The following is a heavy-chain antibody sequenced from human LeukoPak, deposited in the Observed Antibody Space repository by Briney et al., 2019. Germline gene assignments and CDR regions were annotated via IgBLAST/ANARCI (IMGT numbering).Heavy chain of an antibody. CDR2: IYYSGST. V-gene: IGHV4-59*12. CDR3: ARRRVVPAAMFYYYYYYMDV. D-gene: IGHD2-2*01. J-gene: IGHJ6*03. CDR1: GGSISTYY. Sequence: SETLSLTCTVSGGSISTYYWSWIRQPPGKGLEWMGYIYYSGSTNYNPSLKSRVTISVDTSKNQFSLKLSSVTAADTAVYYCARRRVVPAAMFYYYYYYMDVWGKGTTVTVSS.